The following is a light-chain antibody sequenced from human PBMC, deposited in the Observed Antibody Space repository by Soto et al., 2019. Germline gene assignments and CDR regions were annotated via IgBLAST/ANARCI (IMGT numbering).Light chain of an antibody. CDR3: CSFAGSSSFYV. Sequence: QSALTQPASVSGSPGQSITISCTGTSSDVRSSNLVSWYQQHPGKAPKLIIYEGSRRPSGVSGRFSGSKSGNTASLTISGLQAEDEADYYCCSFAGSSSFYVFGSGTKVTVL. V-gene: IGLV2-23*01. CDR2: EGS. J-gene: IGLJ1*01. CDR1: SSDVRSSNL.